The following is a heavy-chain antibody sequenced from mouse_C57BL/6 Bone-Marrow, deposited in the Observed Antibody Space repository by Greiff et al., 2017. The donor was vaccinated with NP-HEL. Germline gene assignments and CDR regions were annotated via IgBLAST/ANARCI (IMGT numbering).Heavy chain of an antibody. Sequence: EVKLVESGGGLVQSGRSLRLSCATSGFTFSDFYMEWVRQAPGKGLEWIAASRNKANDYTTEYSASVKGRFIVSRDTSQSILYLQMNALRAEDTAIYYCARDANFYYAMDYWGQGTTLTVSS. CDR1: GFTFSDFY. D-gene: IGHD1-1*02. CDR3: ARDANFYYAMDY. V-gene: IGHV7-1*01. J-gene: IGHJ2*01. CDR2: SRNKANDYTT.